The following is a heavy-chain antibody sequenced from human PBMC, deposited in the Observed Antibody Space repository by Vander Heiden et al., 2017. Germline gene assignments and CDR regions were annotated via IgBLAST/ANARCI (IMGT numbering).Heavy chain of an antibody. CDR1: GGSISGYY. V-gene: IGHV4-59*01. CDR3: ARGGAVVGSTAAFDV. J-gene: IGHJ3*01. Sequence: QVQLQASGPGLVKPSETLYLTCTVSGGSISGYYWNWIRQPPGKGLEWIGFIHFGGSTNYNPSLKRRVIISVDRPKNQLSLNLTSVTAADTALYFCARGGAVVGSTAAFDVWGQGTMVAVSS. CDR2: IHFGGST. D-gene: IGHD1-26*01.